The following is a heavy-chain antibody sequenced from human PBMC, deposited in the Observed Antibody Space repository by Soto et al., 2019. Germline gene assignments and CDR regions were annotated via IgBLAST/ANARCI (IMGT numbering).Heavy chain of an antibody. J-gene: IGHJ4*02. D-gene: IGHD5-12*01. CDR2: ISGDGYNT. CDR3: ARDVGGFKAMFDY. V-gene: IGHV3-23*01. Sequence: AGSLRLSCAASGFIVSDYGMGWVRQTPGKGLEWVSTISGDGYNTHYADSVAGQFTISGDNSKNTLYLQMNSLRAEDTARYYCARDVGGFKAMFDYWGQGTQVTVSS. CDR1: GFIVSDYG.